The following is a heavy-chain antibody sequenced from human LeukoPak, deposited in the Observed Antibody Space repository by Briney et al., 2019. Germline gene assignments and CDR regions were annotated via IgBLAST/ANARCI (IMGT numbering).Heavy chain of an antibody. CDR3: ARATYYYGSGSYYNYYYYYYYMDV. CDR1: GYTFTGYY. Sequence: VASVKVSCKASGYTFTGYYMHWVRQAPGQGLEWMGWINPNSGGTNYAQKFQGRVTMTRDTSISTAYMELSRLRSDDTAVYYCARATYYYGSGSYYNYYYYYYYMDVWGKGTTVTVSS. J-gene: IGHJ6*03. D-gene: IGHD3-10*01. V-gene: IGHV1-2*02. CDR2: INPNSGGT.